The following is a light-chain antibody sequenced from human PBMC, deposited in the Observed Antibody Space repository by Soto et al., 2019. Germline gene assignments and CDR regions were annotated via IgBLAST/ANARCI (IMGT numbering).Light chain of an antibody. J-gene: IGKJ3*01. CDR1: QSISSY. CDR3: QQRSNWAFT. CDR2: DTS. Sequence: EIVLTQSPATLSLSPGERATLSCRASQSISSYLAWYQQKPGQAPRLLIHDTSNRATDIPDRFSGSGSGTDFTLTISSLEPEDFAVYYCQQRSNWAFTFGPGTKVDIK. V-gene: IGKV3-11*01.